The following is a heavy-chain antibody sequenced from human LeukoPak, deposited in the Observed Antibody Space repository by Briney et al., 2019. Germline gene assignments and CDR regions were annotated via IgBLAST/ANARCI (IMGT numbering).Heavy chain of an antibody. V-gene: IGHV4-39*07. CDR3: ARNPPSGPQYSSAYYFDY. CDR1: GGSISSTSYY. D-gene: IGHD6-19*01. J-gene: IGHJ4*02. Sequence: SETLSLTCTVSGGSISSTSYYWGWIRQPPGKGLEWIGSIYYSGSTYYNPSLKSRVTILVDTSKNQFSLKLSSVTAADTAVYYCARNPPSGPQYSSAYYFDYWGQGTLVTVSS. CDR2: IYYSGST.